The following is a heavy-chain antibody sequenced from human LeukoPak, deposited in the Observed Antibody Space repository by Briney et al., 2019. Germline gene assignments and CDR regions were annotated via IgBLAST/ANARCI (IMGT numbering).Heavy chain of an antibody. CDR1: GYTFTGYY. CDR3: AREWELLRKYLYH. CDR2: INPNSGGT. D-gene: IGHD1-26*01. Sequence: ASVKVSCKASGYTFTGYYLHWVRQAPGQGLDWMGWINPNSGGTTYAQNFKGRVTMTWDSSISTAYMELSRLRSDDTAVYYCAREWELLRKYLYHWGQGTLVTVSS. V-gene: IGHV1-2*02. J-gene: IGHJ1*01.